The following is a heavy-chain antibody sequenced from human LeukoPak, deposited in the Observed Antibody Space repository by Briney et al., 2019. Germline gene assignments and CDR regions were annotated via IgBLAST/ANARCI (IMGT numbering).Heavy chain of an antibody. V-gene: IGHV1-2*02. CDR3: ARAVGYGSGTYRQYFFDY. J-gene: IGHJ4*02. CDR2: INPNSGGT. Sequence: GASVKVSCKASGYTFTGYYMHWVRQAPGQGLEWMGWINPNSGGTNYAQSFQGRVTMSRDTSISTAYMDLSRLRSDDTAVYYCARAVGYGSGTYRQYFFDYWGQGTLVTVSS. D-gene: IGHD3-10*01. CDR1: GYTFTGYY.